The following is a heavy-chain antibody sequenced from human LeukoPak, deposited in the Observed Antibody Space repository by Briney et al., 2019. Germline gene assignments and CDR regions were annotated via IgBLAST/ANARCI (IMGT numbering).Heavy chain of an antibody. CDR3: ARDKSSRITIFGRHYYGMDV. Sequence: GGSLRLSCAASGFTFSSYSMNWVRQAPGKGLEWVSSISSSSSYRYYADSVKGRFTISRDNAKNSLYLQMNSLRAEDTAVYYCARDKSSRITIFGRHYYGMDVWGQGTTVTVSS. CDR2: ISSSSSYR. J-gene: IGHJ6*02. V-gene: IGHV3-21*01. D-gene: IGHD3-3*01. CDR1: GFTFSSYS.